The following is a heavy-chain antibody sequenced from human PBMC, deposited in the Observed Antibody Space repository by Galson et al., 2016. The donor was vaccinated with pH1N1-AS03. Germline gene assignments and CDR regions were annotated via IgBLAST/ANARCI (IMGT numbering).Heavy chain of an antibody. CDR1: GDSVISKNYY. CDR3: VMDTTTWMRFDY. J-gene: IGHJ4*02. V-gene: IGHV4-39*07. CDR2: ISFRGSS. D-gene: IGHD1-1*01. Sequence: SETLSLICSVSGDSVISKNYYWGWVRQPPGKGLEWIGSISFRGSSYYNPSLKSRVRISIDESNNQFSLDLNSVTAADTALYYCVMDTTTWMRFDYWGQGVLVIVSS.